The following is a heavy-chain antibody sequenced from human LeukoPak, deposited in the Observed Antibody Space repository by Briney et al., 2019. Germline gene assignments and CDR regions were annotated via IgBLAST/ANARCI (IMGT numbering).Heavy chain of an antibody. CDR3: AKDPERYYYDSSGPYDY. J-gene: IGHJ4*02. CDR2: IKQDGSEK. Sequence: GGSLRLSCAASGFTFSSYWMSWVRQAPGKGLEWVANIKQDGSEKYYVDSVKGRFTISRDNAKNSLYLQMNSLRAEDTAVYYCAKDPERYYYDSSGPYDYWGQGTLVTVSS. D-gene: IGHD3-22*01. V-gene: IGHV3-7*01. CDR1: GFTFSSYW.